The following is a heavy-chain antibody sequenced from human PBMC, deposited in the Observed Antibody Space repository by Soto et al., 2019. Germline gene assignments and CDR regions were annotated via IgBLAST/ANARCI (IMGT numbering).Heavy chain of an antibody. CDR1: GGSISSNY. D-gene: IGHD1-1*01. V-gene: IGHV4-59*01. Sequence: LSLTCTVSGGSISSNYWTWIRQPPGKGLEWIGYVYNSGSTNYNPSLKSLLTSSEDSAKSQFSLKVNSMTAADTAVYYCARYGREALAGYTLDNWGQGILVTVSS. CDR3: ARYGREALAGYTLDN. CDR2: VYNSGST. J-gene: IGHJ4*02.